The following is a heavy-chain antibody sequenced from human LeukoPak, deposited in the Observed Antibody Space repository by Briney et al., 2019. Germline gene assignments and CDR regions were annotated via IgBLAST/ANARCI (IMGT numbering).Heavy chain of an antibody. J-gene: IGHJ5*02. V-gene: IGHV1-2*02. CDR1: GYTFTSYY. Sequence: ASVKVSCKASGYTFTSYYMHWVRQAPGQGLEWMGWINPNSGGTNYAQKFQGRVTMTRDTSISTAYMELSRLRSDDTAVYYCARVGDITIFGVVISARPDWFDPWGQGTLVTVSS. CDR2: INPNSGGT. D-gene: IGHD3-3*01. CDR3: ARVGDITIFGVVISARPDWFDP.